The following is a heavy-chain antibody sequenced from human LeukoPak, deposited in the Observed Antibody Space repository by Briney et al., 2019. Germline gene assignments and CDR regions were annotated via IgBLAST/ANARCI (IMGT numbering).Heavy chain of an antibody. Sequence: GRSLRLSCAASGFTFSSYGMHWVRQAPGKGLEWVAVIWYDGSNKYYADSVKGRFTISRDNSKNTLYLQMNSLRAEDTAVYYCARDVYYGSGVGDAFDIWGQGTMATVSS. CDR1: GFTFSSYG. J-gene: IGHJ3*02. D-gene: IGHD3-10*01. CDR2: IWYDGSNK. CDR3: ARDVYYGSGVGDAFDI. V-gene: IGHV3-33*01.